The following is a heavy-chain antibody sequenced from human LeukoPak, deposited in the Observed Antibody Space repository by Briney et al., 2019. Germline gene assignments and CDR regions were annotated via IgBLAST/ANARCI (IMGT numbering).Heavy chain of an antibody. D-gene: IGHD3-22*01. CDR3: ARYLGDRGYYDSSAIRYFDL. V-gene: IGHV4-59*01. CDR2: IYYSGST. Sequence: SETLSLTCTVSGGSISSYYWSWIRQPPGKGLEWIGYIYYSGSTNYNPSLKSRVTISVDTSKNQFSLKLSSVTAADTAVYYCARYLGDRGYYDSSAIRYFDLWGRGTLVTVSS. CDR1: GGSISSYY. J-gene: IGHJ2*01.